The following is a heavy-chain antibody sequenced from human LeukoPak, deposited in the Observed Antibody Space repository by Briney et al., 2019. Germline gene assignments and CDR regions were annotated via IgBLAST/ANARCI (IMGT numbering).Heavy chain of an antibody. D-gene: IGHD2-2*02. CDR2: ISGSGGST. CDR1: GFTFSSYA. CDR3: AKDGGYCSSTSCYKVWDY. J-gene: IGHJ4*02. Sequence: GGSLRLSCAASGFTFSSYAMSWVRQAPGKGLEWVSAISGSGGSTYYADSVKGRFTISRDNSKNTLYLQMNSLRAEDTAVYYCAKDGGYCSSTSCYKVWDYWGQGTLVTASS. V-gene: IGHV3-23*01.